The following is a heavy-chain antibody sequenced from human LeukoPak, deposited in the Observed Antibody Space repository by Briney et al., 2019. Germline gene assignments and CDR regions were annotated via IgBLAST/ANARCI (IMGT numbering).Heavy chain of an antibody. J-gene: IGHJ4*02. V-gene: IGHV3-23*01. CDR1: GFTFSSYA. CDR2: ISGSGGST. Sequence: GGSLRLSRAASGFTFSSYAMSWVRQAPGKGLEWVSAISGSGGSTYYADSVKGRFTISRDNSKNTLYLQMNSLRAEDTAVYYCAKEYCSGGSCYPGFDYWGQGTLVTVSS. D-gene: IGHD2-15*01. CDR3: AKEYCSGGSCYPGFDY.